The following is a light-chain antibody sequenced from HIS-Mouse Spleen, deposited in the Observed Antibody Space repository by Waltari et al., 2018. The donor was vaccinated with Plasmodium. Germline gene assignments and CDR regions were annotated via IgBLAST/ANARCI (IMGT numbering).Light chain of an antibody. V-gene: IGLV3-25*03. CDR2: KDS. J-gene: IGLJ2*01. CDR3: QSADSSGTYRV. CDR1: ALPKQY. Sequence: SYELTQPPSVSVSPGQTARITYSGDALPKQYAYWYPQKPGQAPGLVIYKDSERPSGIPERFSGSSSGTTVTLTISGVQAEDEADYYCQSADSSGTYRVFGGGTKLTVL.